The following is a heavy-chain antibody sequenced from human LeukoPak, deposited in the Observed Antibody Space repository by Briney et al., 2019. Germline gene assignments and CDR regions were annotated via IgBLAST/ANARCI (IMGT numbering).Heavy chain of an antibody. CDR1: GGSISSSSYY. CDR2: IYYSGST. Sequence: SSETLSLTCTVSGGSISSSSYYWGWIRQPPGKGLEWIGSIYYSGSTYYNPSLKSRVTISVDTSKNQFSLKLSSVTAADTAVYYCARHDIYSYPFDYWGQGTLVTVSS. V-gene: IGHV4-39*01. D-gene: IGHD2-15*01. CDR3: ARHDIYSYPFDY. J-gene: IGHJ4*02.